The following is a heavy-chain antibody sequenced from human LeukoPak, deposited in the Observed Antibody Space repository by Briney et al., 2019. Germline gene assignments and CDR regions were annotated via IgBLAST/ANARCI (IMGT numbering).Heavy chain of an antibody. Sequence: SETLSLTCTVSGGSISSYYWSWIRQPPGKGLEWIGYIYYSGSTYYNPSLKSRVTISVDTSKNQFSLKLSSVTAADTAVYYCARGYDSSGYKPPNNWFDPWGQGTLVTVSS. CDR1: GGSISSYY. V-gene: IGHV4-59*12. CDR2: IYYSGST. J-gene: IGHJ5*02. D-gene: IGHD3-22*01. CDR3: ARGYDSSGYKPPNNWFDP.